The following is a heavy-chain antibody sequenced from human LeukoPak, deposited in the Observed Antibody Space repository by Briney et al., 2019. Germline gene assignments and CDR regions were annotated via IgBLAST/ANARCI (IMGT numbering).Heavy chain of an antibody. CDR1: GFTFSSYA. D-gene: IGHD3-3*01. Sequence: GGSLRLSCAASGFTFSSYAMHWVRQAPGKGLEWVAVISYDGSNKYYADSVKGRFTISRDNAKNSLYLQMNSLRAEDTAVYYCARVGAYYDFWSGYYHNWFDPWGQGTLVTVSS. J-gene: IGHJ5*02. CDR3: ARVGAYYDFWSGYYHNWFDP. V-gene: IGHV3-30-3*01. CDR2: ISYDGSNK.